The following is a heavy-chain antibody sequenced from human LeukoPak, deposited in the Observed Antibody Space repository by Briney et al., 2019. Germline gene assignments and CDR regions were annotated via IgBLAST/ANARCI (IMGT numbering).Heavy chain of an antibody. J-gene: IGHJ6*02. CDR3: ARDLEIREYYDSSGYWKQIYYYYGMDV. V-gene: IGHV3-21*01. CDR1: GFTFSSYS. Sequence: GGSLSLSCAASGFTFSSYSMNWVRQAPGKGLEWVSSISSSSSYIYYADSVKGRFTISRDNAKNSLYLQMNSLRAEDTAVYYCARDLEIREYYDSSGYWKQIYYYYGMDVWGQGTTVTVSS. D-gene: IGHD3-22*01. CDR2: ISSSSSYI.